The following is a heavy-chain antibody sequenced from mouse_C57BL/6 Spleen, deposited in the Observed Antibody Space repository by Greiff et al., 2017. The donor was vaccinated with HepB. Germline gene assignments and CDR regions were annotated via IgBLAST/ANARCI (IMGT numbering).Heavy chain of an antibody. V-gene: IGHV1-82*01. Sequence: VQLQQSGPELVKPGASVKISCKASGYAFSSSWMNWVKQRPGKGLEWIGRIYPGDGDTNYNGKFKGKATLTADKSSSTAYMQLSSLTSEDSAVYFCERRTGYGNYEWYFDVWGTGTTVTVSS. CDR3: ERRTGYGNYEWYFDV. CDR2: IYPGDGDT. J-gene: IGHJ1*03. D-gene: IGHD2-1*01. CDR1: GYAFSSSW.